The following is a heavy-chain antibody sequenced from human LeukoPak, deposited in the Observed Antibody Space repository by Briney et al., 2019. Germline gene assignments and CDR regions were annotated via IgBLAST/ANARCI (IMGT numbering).Heavy chain of an antibody. CDR1: GFTFNNYA. Sequence: GGSLRLSCAATGFTFNNYAMTWVRQAPGKGLEWVSIISGSGGSTYYADSVKGRFTISRDNSKNTLYLQMNSLRAEETAVYYCPKVRGYSSSSYWEDGWFDPWGQGTLVTVSS. CDR3: PKVRGYSSSSYWEDGWFDP. J-gene: IGHJ5*02. CDR2: ISGSGGST. V-gene: IGHV3-23*01. D-gene: IGHD6-6*01.